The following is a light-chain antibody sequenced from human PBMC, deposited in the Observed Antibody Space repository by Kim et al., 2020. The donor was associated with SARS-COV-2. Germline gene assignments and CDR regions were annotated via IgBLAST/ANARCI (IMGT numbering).Light chain of an antibody. V-gene: IGLV1-47*01. CDR1: SSNIESNY. J-gene: IGLJ2*01. CDR2: RNN. Sequence: QSVLTQAPSASGTPGQRVTISCSGSSSNIESNYVSWYQQLPGTAPKLLIYRNNLRPSGVPDRFSGSKSGTSASLVISGLRSEDEADYHCAAWDDSLSGVVFGGGTQLTVL. CDR3: AAWDDSLSGVV.